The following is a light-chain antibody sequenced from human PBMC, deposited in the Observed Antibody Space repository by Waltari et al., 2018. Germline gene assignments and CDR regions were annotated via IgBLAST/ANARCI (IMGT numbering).Light chain of an antibody. CDR1: SANIGAGSD. CDR2: GNR. J-gene: IGLJ2*01. V-gene: IGLV1-40*01. Sequence: QSVLTQPPPSAGAPGQRGIISCTGSSANIGAGSDVHRYQQLPGTAPQPLIYGNRNRPPGVPARFSGSKSGTSASLAITGLQAEDEADYYCQSYDSSLRVIFGGGTKLTVL. CDR3: QSYDSSLRVI.